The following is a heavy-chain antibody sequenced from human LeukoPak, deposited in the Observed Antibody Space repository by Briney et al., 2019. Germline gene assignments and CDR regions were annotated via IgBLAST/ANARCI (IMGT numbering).Heavy chain of an antibody. D-gene: IGHD3-10*01. Sequence: PSETLSLTCTVSGGSISSYYWSWIRQPPGKGLEWIGYIYYSGSTNYNPSLKSRVTISVDTSKNQFSLKLSSVTAADTAVYYCARVRSSLWFGESEGWFDPWGQGTLVTVSS. V-gene: IGHV4-59*01. CDR3: ARVRSSLWFGESEGWFDP. J-gene: IGHJ5*02. CDR1: GGSISSYY. CDR2: IYYSGST.